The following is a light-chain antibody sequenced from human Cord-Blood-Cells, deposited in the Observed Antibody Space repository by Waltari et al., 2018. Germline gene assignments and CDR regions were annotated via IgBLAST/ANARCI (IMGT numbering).Light chain of an antibody. CDR2: DAS. J-gene: IGKJ3*01. CDR3: QQRSNWLT. CDR1: QSVSSY. V-gene: IGKV3-11*01. Sequence: EIVLTQSPATLSLSPGESATLSCRASQSVSSYLAWYQQKPVQAPRLLIYDASNRATGIPARFSGSGSGTDFTLTISSLEPEDFAVYYCQQRSNWLTFGPGTKVDIK.